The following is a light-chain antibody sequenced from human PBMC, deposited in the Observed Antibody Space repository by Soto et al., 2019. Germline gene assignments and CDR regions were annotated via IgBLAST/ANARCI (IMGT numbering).Light chain of an antibody. CDR3: QQSYSTPLT. CDR2: AAS. Sequence: DLQMTQSPSSLSASVGDRVTITCRASQSISNFLNWYQQKPGKAPKLLIYAASSLQSGVPARFSGSESGTDFTLTISSLQPEDFATYYCQQSYSTPLTFGGGTKVEIK. V-gene: IGKV1-39*01. J-gene: IGKJ4*01. CDR1: QSISNF.